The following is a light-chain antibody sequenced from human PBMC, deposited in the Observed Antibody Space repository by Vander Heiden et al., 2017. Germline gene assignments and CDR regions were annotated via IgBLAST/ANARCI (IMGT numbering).Light chain of an antibody. CDR1: SSNIGSNT. CDR2: SNN. CDR3: AAWDDSLNGVV. J-gene: IGLJ2*01. V-gene: IGLV1-44*01. Sequence: QSVLTQPPSASGTPGQRVTISCSGSSSNIGSNTVNWYQQLPGTAPKLLNYSNNQRPSGVPDRFSGSKSGTSAFLATSGLQSEDEADYYCAAWDDSLNGVVFGGGTKLTVL.